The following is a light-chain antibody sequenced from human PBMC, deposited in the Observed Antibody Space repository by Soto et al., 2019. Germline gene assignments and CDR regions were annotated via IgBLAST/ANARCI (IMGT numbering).Light chain of an antibody. CDR3: QQYGTSEII. CDR2: GAS. V-gene: IGKV3-20*01. CDR1: QTVGVR. J-gene: IGKJ5*01. Sequence: EIVLTQSPATLSSSPGERATLSCRASQTVGVRLAWYQHKPGQAPRLLIYGASFRATGIPARFSGSGSGTDFTLTISRLETEDFAVFYCQQYGTSEIIFGQGTRLEIK.